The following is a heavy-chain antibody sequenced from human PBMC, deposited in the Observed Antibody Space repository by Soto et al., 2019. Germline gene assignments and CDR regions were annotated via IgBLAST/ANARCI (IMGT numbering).Heavy chain of an antibody. V-gene: IGHV1-3*01. Sequence: YTFTSYAMHWVRQAPGQRLEWMGWINAGNGNTKYSQKFQGRVTITRDTSASTAYMELSSLRSEDTAVYYCARQYCSGGSCYSNNWFDPWGQGTLVTVSS. D-gene: IGHD2-15*01. CDR1: YTFTSYA. J-gene: IGHJ5*02. CDR3: ARQYCSGGSCYSNNWFDP. CDR2: INAGNGNT.